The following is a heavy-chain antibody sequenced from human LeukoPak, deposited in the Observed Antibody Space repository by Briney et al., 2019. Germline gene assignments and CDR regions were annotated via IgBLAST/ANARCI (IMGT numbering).Heavy chain of an antibody. D-gene: IGHD4-17*01. Sequence: AGGSLRLSCAASGFTFTSYVMTWVRQAPGKGLEWVSVIYTGGSTCYADSVKGRFTISRDISKNTLYLQMNSLRAEDTAVYYCARGTVTAPDYWGQGTLVTVSS. CDR2: IYTGGST. V-gene: IGHV3-53*01. CDR3: ARGTVTAPDY. CDR1: GFTFTSYV. J-gene: IGHJ4*02.